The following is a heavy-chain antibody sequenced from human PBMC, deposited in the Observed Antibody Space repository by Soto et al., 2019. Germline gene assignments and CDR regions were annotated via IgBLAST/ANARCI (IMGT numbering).Heavy chain of an antibody. J-gene: IGHJ4*02. Sequence: PSETLSLTCTVSGGSISSGGYYWSWIRQHPGKGLEWIRYIYYSGSTYYNPSLKSRVTISVDTSKNQFSLKLNSVTAADTAVYYCARYRTYSSSWPRYYFDYWGQGTLVTVSS. D-gene: IGHD6-13*01. CDR2: IYYSGST. V-gene: IGHV4-31*03. CDR1: GGSISSGGYY. CDR3: ARYRTYSSSWPRYYFDY.